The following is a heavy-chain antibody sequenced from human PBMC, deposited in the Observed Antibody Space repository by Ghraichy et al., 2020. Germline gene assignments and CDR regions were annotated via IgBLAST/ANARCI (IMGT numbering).Heavy chain of an antibody. CDR2: TSSRTSFI. CDR1: GITFTTYS. V-gene: IGHV3-21*01. Sequence: GESLNISCSASGITFTTYSMNWVRQAPGKGLEWVSSTSSRTSFIYYADSVRGRFTSSRDKAKSSLFLQMNSLRAEDTAVYYCRFTVVAPAAKNYDVDVWGQGTTVTVSS. CDR3: RFTVVAPAAKNYDVDV. D-gene: IGHD2-2*01. J-gene: IGHJ6*02.